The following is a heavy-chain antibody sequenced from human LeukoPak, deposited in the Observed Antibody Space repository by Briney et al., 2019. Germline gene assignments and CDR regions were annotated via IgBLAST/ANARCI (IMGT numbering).Heavy chain of an antibody. Sequence: GRSLRLSCAASGFTFSSYGMHWGRQAPGKGLEWVAVISYDGSNKYYADSVKGRFTISRDNSKNTLYLQMNSLRAEDTAVYYCAKRISSVYYYGMDVWGKGTTVTVSS. J-gene: IGHJ6*04. D-gene: IGHD6-6*01. V-gene: IGHV3-30*18. CDR2: ISYDGSNK. CDR3: AKRISSVYYYGMDV. CDR1: GFTFSSYG.